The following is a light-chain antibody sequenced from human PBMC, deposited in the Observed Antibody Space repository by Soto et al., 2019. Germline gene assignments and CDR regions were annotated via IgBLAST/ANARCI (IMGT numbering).Light chain of an antibody. V-gene: IGKV1-33*01. CDR3: QQYDNLPPTCT. J-gene: IGKJ1*01. CDR2: DAS. Sequence: DIQMTQSPSSLSASVGNRVTITCQASHDIATYLNWYQQKPGKAPNLLIYDASNLETGAPSRFSGGGSGTHFTFTISNLQPEDIATYYCQQYDNLPPTCTFGQGTKVEIE. CDR1: HDIATY.